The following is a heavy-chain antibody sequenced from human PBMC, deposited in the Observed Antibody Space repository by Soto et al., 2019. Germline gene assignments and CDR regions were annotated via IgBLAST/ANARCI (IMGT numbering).Heavy chain of an antibody. CDR3: ARGGYCSGGSCSTPYHY. D-gene: IGHD2-15*01. V-gene: IGHV1-69*01. CDR2: IIPIFGTA. Sequence: QVQLVQSGAEVKKPGSSVKVSCKASGGTFSSYAISWVRQAPGQGLEWMGGIIPIFGTANYAQKFKGRVTITANESTSTAYMELSSLRSEDTAVYYCARGGYCSGGSCSTPYHYWGQGTLVTVSS. CDR1: GGTFSSYA. J-gene: IGHJ4*02.